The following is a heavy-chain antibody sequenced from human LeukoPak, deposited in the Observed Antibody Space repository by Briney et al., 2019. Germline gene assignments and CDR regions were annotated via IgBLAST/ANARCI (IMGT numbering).Heavy chain of an antibody. Sequence: ASVKVSCKASGYTFTSYAMNWVRQAPGQGLGWTGWINTNTGNPTYAQGFTGRFVFSLDISVSTAYLQISSLKAEDTAVYYCARGYSSSWSDFDYWGQGTLVTVSS. J-gene: IGHJ4*02. D-gene: IGHD6-13*01. CDR1: GYTFTSYA. V-gene: IGHV7-4-1*02. CDR2: INTNTGNP. CDR3: ARGYSSSWSDFDY.